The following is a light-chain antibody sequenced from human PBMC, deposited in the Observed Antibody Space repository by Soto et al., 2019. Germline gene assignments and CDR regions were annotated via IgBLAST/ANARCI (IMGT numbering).Light chain of an antibody. Sequence: ENVLTQSPGTLSLSPGERAALSCRASQSVSSSYLAWYQQKPGQAPRLLIYGASSRATGIPDRFSGSGSGTDFTLTISRLEPEDCAVYYCQQYGSSYRTFGQGTKVAIK. CDR3: QQYGSSYRT. J-gene: IGKJ1*01. V-gene: IGKV3-20*01. CDR2: GAS. CDR1: QSVSSSY.